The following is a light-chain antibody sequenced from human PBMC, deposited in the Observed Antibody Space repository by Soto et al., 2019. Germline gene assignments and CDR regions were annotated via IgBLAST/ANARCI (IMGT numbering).Light chain of an antibody. CDR3: SSYTNIKTVV. Sequence: QSVLTQPPSVSGSPGQSITISCTGTSSDVGGYNYVSWYQQHPGKAPKLMIYEVSNRPSGISDRFSGFKSANTAYLTISGVQPEDDADYHCSSYTNIKTVVFGGGTKLTVL. J-gene: IGLJ2*01. CDR1: SSDVGGYNY. CDR2: EVS. V-gene: IGLV2-14*01.